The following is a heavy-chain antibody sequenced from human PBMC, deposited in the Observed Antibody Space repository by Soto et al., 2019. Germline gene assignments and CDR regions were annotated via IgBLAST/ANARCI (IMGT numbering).Heavy chain of an antibody. CDR1: GGTFSSYA. V-gene: IGHV1-69*01. CDR3: ARSEPRGYYYYGMDV. CDR2: IIPIFGTA. Sequence: QVQLVQSGAEVKKPGSSVKVSCKASGGTFSSYAISWVRQAPGQGLEWMEGIIPIFGTANYAQKFQGRVTITADEATSTAYMELSSLRSEDTAVYYCARSEPRGYYYYGMDVWGQGTTVTVSS. J-gene: IGHJ6*02. D-gene: IGHD3-10*01.